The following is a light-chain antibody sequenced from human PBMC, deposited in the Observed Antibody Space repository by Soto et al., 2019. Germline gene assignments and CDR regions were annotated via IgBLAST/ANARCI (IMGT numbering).Light chain of an antibody. CDR3: QQYKNWPLT. CDR1: QSVSSN. Sequence: EIVMTQSPATLSMSPGGRATLSCRASQSVSSNLAWYQQKPGQAPRLLIYGASTRATGFPARFSGSGSGTEFTLTISSLQSEDVAVYYCQQYKNWPLTFGGGTRVEIK. J-gene: IGKJ4*01. CDR2: GAS. V-gene: IGKV3-15*01.